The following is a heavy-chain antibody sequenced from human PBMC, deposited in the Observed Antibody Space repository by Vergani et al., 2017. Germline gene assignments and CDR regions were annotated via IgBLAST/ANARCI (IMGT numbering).Heavy chain of an antibody. V-gene: IGHV4-4*02. D-gene: IGHD6-13*01. CDR1: GGSISSSNW. J-gene: IGHJ4*02. CDR3: ARAPYSSSWYGGGAEFDY. CDR2: IYYSGST. Sequence: QVQLQESGPGLVKPSGTLSLTCAVSGGSISSSNWWSWVRQPPGKGLEWIGYIYYSGSTNYNPSLKSRVTISVDTSKNQFSLKLSSVTAADTAVYYCARAPYSSSWYGGGAEFDYWGQGTLVTVSS.